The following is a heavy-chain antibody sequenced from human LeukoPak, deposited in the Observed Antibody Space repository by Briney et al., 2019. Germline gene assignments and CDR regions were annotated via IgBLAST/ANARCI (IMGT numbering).Heavy chain of an antibody. CDR1: GFTFSSYG. CDR2: ISFDGNSK. CDR3: AKQEIGTTWSGGY. D-gene: IGHD3-10*01. V-gene: IGHV3-30*18. Sequence: PGGSLRLSCAASGFTFSSYGMHWVRQAPGKGLEWVAVISFDGNSKYYADSVKGRYTISRDDSKNTLYLQMNSLRADDTAVYYCAKQEIGTTWSGGYWGQGTLVTVSS. J-gene: IGHJ4*02.